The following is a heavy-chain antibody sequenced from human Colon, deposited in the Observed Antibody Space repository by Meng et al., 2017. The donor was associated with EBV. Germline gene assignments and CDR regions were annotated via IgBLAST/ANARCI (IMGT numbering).Heavy chain of an antibody. CDR1: GYTFTTSA. CDR3: TNLDY. V-gene: IGHV3-73*02. J-gene: IGHJ4*02. Sequence: EVQLGEAGGGFVPPGASLRLSCEASGYTFTTSALHWVRQASGKGLEWVGRITTKASNYATAYVASVEGRFTVSRDDSTNTAYLRMNSLKTEDTAVYYCTNLDYWGQGILVTVSS. CDR2: ITTKASNYAT.